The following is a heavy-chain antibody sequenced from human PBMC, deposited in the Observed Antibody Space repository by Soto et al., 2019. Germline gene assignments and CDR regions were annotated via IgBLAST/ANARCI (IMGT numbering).Heavy chain of an antibody. Sequence: QVQLQESGPGLVKPSETLSLTCTVSGGSVNSNSYYWSWIRQSPGKAPEWIGYIYYSGSTSYNPPLKSRVAMSIDTSMNQFSLKLSSVTAADTAVYYCSGEENSSGPSDYWGQGTLVTVSS. CDR1: GGSVNSNSYY. CDR2: IYYSGST. J-gene: IGHJ4*02. CDR3: SGEENSSGPSDY. D-gene: IGHD6-19*01. V-gene: IGHV4-61*01.